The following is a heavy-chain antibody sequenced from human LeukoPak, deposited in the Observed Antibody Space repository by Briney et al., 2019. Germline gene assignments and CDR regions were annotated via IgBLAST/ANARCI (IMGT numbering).Heavy chain of an antibody. CDR1: GGTFSSYG. J-gene: IGHJ6*03. D-gene: IGHD2-15*01. CDR3: ARTATTRYYYYYMDV. CDR2: IIPIFATA. Sequence: GASVKVSCKTSGGTFSSYGISWVRQAPGQGLEWMGGIIPIFATANYAQKFQGRVTITTDESTSTAYMELSSLRSEDTAVYYCARTATTRYYYYYMDVWGKGTTVTVSS. V-gene: IGHV1-69*05.